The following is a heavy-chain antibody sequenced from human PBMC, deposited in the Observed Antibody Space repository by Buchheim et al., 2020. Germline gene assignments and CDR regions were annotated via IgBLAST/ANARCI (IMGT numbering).Heavy chain of an antibody. CDR1: GFTFSSYW. D-gene: IGHD6-19*01. CDR3: ARGQWLVRGIYYFDS. CDR2: INRDGRST. J-gene: IGHJ4*02. Sequence: VQLVESGGGLVQPGGSLRLSCAASGFTFSSYWMFWVRQAPGKGLVWVSRINRDGRSTSNAVSVKGRFTISRDNAKNTLYLQMNSLRAEDTAVYYCARGQWLVRGIYYFDSWGQGT. V-gene: IGHV3-74*01.